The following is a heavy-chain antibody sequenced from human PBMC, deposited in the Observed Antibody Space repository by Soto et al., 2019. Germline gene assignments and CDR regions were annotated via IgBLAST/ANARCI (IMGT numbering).Heavy chain of an antibody. CDR2: VQHFGTT. J-gene: IGHJ5*02. V-gene: IGHV4-38-2*02. CDR3: AGDSNESWFYN. CDR1: GYSVRSGHY. D-gene: IGHD4-4*01. Sequence: TLSLTCTVSGYSVRSGHYWGWVRQSPGKGLEWIASVQHFGTTLYNPSLKTRVTVSVDTSKNQFSLRLSFVTAADTAVYYCAGDSNESWFYNWGQGTQVTVSS.